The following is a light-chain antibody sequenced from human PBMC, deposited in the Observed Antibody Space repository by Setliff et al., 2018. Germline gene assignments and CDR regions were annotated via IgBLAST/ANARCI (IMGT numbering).Light chain of an antibody. CDR1: SSDVGAYNY. J-gene: IGLJ1*01. V-gene: IGLV2-8*01. CDR2: EVS. CDR3: SSYAGSNNPYV. Sequence: QSALAQPRSVSGSPGQSVTISCTGTSSDVGAYNYVSWYQQHPGKAPKLMIYEVSKRPSGVPDRFSGSKSGNTASLTVSGLQAEDEADYYCSSYAGSNNPYVFGTGTKVTVL.